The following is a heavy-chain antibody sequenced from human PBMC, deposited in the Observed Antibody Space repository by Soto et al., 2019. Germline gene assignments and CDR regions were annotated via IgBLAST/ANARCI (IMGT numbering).Heavy chain of an antibody. Sequence: GGSLRLSCAASGFTFSSYGMSWVRQAPGKGLEWVSAISGSGGSTYYADSVKGRFTISRDNSKNTLYLQMNSLRAEDTAVYYCAKDGYSSAIPRAPFYYWGQGTPVTVSS. CDR2: ISGSGGST. CDR1: GFTFSSYG. D-gene: IGHD6-25*01. V-gene: IGHV3-23*01. CDR3: AKDGYSSAIPRAPFYY. J-gene: IGHJ4*02.